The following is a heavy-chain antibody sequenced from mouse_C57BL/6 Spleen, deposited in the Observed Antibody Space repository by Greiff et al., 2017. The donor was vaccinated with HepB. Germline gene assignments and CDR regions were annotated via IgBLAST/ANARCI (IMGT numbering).Heavy chain of an antibody. CDR3: SGTTVVAPRYYFDY. Sequence: VQLQQSGTVLARPGASVKMSCKTSGYTFTSYWMHWVKQRPGQGLEWIGAIYPGNSDTSYNQKFKGKAKLTAVTSASTAYMELSSLTNEDSAVYYGSGTTVVAPRYYFDYWGQGTTLTVSS. D-gene: IGHD1-1*01. CDR1: GYTFTSYW. V-gene: IGHV1-5*01. CDR2: IYPGNSDT. J-gene: IGHJ2*01.